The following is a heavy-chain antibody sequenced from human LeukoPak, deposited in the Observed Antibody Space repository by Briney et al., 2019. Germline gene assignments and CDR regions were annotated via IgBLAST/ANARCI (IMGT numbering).Heavy chain of an antibody. CDR3: ARSLIVASEGY. J-gene: IGHJ4*02. V-gene: IGHV3-11*04. D-gene: IGHD3-22*01. CDR2: ISASGAVP. Sequence: KAGGSLRLSCAASGFRFDSFYMGWIRQVPGKGLDYIALISASGAVPYYAESVKGRFTISRDNAKNSVSLQMNSLSADDTAIYYCARSLIVASEGYWGQGTQVTVSS. CDR1: GFRFDSFY.